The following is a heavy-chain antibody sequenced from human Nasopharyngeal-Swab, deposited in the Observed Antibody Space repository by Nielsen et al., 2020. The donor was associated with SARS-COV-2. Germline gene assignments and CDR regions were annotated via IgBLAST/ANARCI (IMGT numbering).Heavy chain of an antibody. Sequence: WIRQPPGKGLEWIGEINHSGSTNYNPSLKSRLTISVDTSKNQFSLKLSSVIAADTAVYYCVRRPYDFWSGYYDYYFDYWGQGTLVTISS. J-gene: IGHJ4*02. D-gene: IGHD3-3*01. CDR3: VRRPYDFWSGYYDYYFDY. CDR2: INHSGST. V-gene: IGHV4-34*01.